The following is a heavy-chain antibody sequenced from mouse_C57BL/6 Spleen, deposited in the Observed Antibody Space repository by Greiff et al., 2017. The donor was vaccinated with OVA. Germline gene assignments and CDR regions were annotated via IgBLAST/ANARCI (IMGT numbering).Heavy chain of an antibody. V-gene: IGHV1-80*01. Sequence: VKLMESGAELVKPGASVKISCKASGYAFSSYWMNWVKQRPGKGLEWIGQIYPGDGDTNYNGKFKGKATLTADKSSSTAYMQLSSLTSEDSAVYFCARGTTVGYYFDYWGQGTTLTVSS. J-gene: IGHJ2*01. CDR2: IYPGDGDT. CDR1: GYAFSSYW. D-gene: IGHD1-1*01. CDR3: ARGTTVGYYFDY.